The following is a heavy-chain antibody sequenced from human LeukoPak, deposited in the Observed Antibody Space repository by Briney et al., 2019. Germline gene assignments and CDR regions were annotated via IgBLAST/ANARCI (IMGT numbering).Heavy chain of an antibody. J-gene: IGHJ4*02. CDR2: ISACNGNT. CDR3: ARVQPFYYDSSGYYYKDY. D-gene: IGHD3-22*01. Sequence: ASVKVSCKASGYTFTSYGISWVRQAPGQGLEWMGWISACNGNTNYAQKLQGRVTMTTDTSTSTAYMELRSLRSDDTAVYYCARVQPFYYDSSGYYYKDYWGQGTLVTVSS. CDR1: GYTFTSYG. V-gene: IGHV1-18*01.